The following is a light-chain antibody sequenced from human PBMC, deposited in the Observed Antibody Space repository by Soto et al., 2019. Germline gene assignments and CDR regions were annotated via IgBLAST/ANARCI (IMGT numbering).Light chain of an antibody. Sequence: QSALTQPASVSGSPGQSITISCTGTSSDVGGYNYVSWYQQHPGKAPNLMIYDVSNRPSGVSNRFSSSKSGNTAALTISGLEAEDEADYYGSSYTSSSTLVFGGGTKLTVL. CDR1: SSDVGGYNY. V-gene: IGLV2-14*01. J-gene: IGLJ2*01. CDR2: DVS. CDR3: SSYTSSSTLV.